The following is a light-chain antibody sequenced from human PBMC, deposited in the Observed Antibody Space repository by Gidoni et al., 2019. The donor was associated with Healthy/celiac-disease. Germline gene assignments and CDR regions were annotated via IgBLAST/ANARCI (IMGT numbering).Light chain of an antibody. CDR3: KQYNSYPFT. CDR2: DAS. J-gene: IGKJ3*01. Sequence: DIQMTQSPSTLSASLGDRVTITCRASQSISSWLAWYQQKPGKAPKLLIYDASSLESGVPSRFSGSGSGTEFTLTISSLQPDDFATYYCKQYNSYPFTFGPGTKVDIK. CDR1: QSISSW. V-gene: IGKV1-5*01.